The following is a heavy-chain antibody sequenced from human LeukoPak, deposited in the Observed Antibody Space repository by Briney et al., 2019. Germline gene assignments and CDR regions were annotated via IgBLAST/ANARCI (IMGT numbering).Heavy chain of an antibody. D-gene: IGHD3-22*01. CDR1: GFTFSSYG. J-gene: IGHJ4*02. CDR2: IRYDGSNK. Sequence: GGSLRLSCAASGFTFSSYGMHWVRPAPGKGLEWVAFIRYDGSNKYYADSVKGRFTISRDNSKNTLYLQMNSLRAEDTAVYYCAKDADYYDIGLDYWGQGTLVTVSS. V-gene: IGHV3-30*02. CDR3: AKDADYYDIGLDY.